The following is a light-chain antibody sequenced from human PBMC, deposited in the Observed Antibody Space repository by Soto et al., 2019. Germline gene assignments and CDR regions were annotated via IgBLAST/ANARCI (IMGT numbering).Light chain of an antibody. CDR3: SSYAGSNNLWV. V-gene: IGLV2-8*01. Sequence: QSVLTQPPSASGSPGQSVTISCTGTSSDVGGYNYVSWYQQHPGKAPKVRIYEVSKRPSGVHDRFSGSKSGNTASLTVSGLQAEDEAEYSCSSYAGSNNLWVFGGGTKLTVL. CDR2: EVS. CDR1: SSDVGGYNY. J-gene: IGLJ3*02.